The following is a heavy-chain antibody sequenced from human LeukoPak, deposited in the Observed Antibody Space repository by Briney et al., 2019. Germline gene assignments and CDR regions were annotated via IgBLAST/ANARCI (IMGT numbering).Heavy chain of an antibody. Sequence: PGGSLTLSCAASGFTFSSYGMHWVRQAPGKGQEWVAFIRYDGSNKYYADSVKGRFTISRDNSKNTLYLQMNSLRALGTALYYCEIVRSSKYYYYYYMDVWAEGTTVTVSS. D-gene: IGHD2-2*01. V-gene: IGHV3-30*02. CDR1: GFTFSSYG. CDR3: EIVRSSKYYYYYYMDV. J-gene: IGHJ6*03. CDR2: IRYDGSNK.